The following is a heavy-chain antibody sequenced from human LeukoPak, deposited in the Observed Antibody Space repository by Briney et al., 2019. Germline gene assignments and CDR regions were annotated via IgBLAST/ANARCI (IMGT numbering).Heavy chain of an antibody. CDR1: GYSISSGYY. Sequence: PSETLSLTCTVSGYSISSGYYWGWIRQPPGKGLEWIGSIYHSGRTFYNPSLKSRLTSSIDTSNNQFYLNLTSVTAADTAVCSGWYFSGWFDPWGQGTLVTVSS. D-gene: IGHD6-19*01. CDR3: WYFSGWFDP. CDR2: IYHSGRT. J-gene: IGHJ5*02. V-gene: IGHV4-38-2*02.